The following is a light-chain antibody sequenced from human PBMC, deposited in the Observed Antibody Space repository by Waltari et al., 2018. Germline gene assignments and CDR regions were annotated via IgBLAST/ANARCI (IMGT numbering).Light chain of an antibody. Sequence: QSALTQPASVSGSPGQSITISCTGTSSDVGGYNSVSWYQQNPGKVPKLMIYEVTNRPSGVSNRFSGSKSGNTASLTISGLQAEDEADYYCSSFTSISTVVFGGGTKLTVL. J-gene: IGLJ2*01. V-gene: IGLV2-14*01. CDR3: SSFTSISTVV. CDR2: EVT. CDR1: SSDVGGYNS.